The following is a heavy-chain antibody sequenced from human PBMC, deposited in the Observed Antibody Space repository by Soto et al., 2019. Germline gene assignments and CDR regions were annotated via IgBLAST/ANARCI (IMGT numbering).Heavy chain of an antibody. D-gene: IGHD5-18*01. CDR2: ISGSGGST. CDR1: GFTFSSYA. CDR3: AKDGGYSYGYSPRYYYGMDV. V-gene: IGHV3-23*01. J-gene: IGHJ6*02. Sequence: EVQLLESGGGSVQPGGSLRLSCAASGFTFSSYAMSWVRQAPGKGLEWVSAISGSGGSTYYADSVKGRFTISRDNSKNTLYLQMNSLRAEDTAVYYCAKDGGYSYGYSPRYYYGMDVWGQGTTVTVSS.